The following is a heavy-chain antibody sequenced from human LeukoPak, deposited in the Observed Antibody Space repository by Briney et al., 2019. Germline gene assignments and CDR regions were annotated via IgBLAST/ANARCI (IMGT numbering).Heavy chain of an antibody. J-gene: IGHJ4*02. CDR2: FIPIFGTA. D-gene: IGHD6-13*01. V-gene: IGHV1-69*05. CDR1: GYTFTGYY. Sequence: ASVKVSCKASGYTFTGYYIHWVRQAPGQGLEWMGGFIPIFGTANYAQKFQGRVTITTDESTSTAYMELSSLRSEDTAVYYCARDLIAAAGTDYWGQGTLVTVSS. CDR3: ARDLIAAAGTDY.